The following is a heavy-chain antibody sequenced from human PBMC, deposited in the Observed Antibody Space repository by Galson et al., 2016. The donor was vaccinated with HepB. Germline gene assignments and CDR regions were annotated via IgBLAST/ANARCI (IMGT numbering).Heavy chain of an antibody. CDR3: AREDYYYMDV. CDR2: ISSDSSSI. V-gene: IGHV3-48*02. J-gene: IGHJ6*03. Sequence: SLRLSCAASGFTVNNNQMAWVRQGPGKGLEWVSYISSDSSSISYADSVKGRLTISRDNAKNLVYLQMNSLRDEDTAVYYCAREDYYYMDVWGKGTTVTVSS. CDR1: GFTVNNNQ.